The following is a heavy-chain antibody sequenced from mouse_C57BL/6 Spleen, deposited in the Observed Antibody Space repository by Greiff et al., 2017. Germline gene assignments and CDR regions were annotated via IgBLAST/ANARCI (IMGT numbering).Heavy chain of an antibody. V-gene: IGHV1-69*01. Sequence: QVQLQQPGAELVMPGASVKLSCKASGYTFTSYWMHWVQQRPGQGLEWIGEIDPSDSYTNYNQKFKGKSTLTVDKSSSTAYMQLSSLTSEDSAVYYCATIAGTGYAMDYWGQGTSVTVSS. CDR2: IDPSDSYT. D-gene: IGHD4-1*01. CDR3: ATIAGTGYAMDY. J-gene: IGHJ4*01. CDR1: GYTFTSYW.